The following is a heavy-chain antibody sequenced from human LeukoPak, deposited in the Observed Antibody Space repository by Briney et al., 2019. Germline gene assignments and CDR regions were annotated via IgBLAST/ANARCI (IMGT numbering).Heavy chain of an antibody. D-gene: IGHD2-2*01. CDR2: IRSKAYGGTT. J-gene: IGHJ4*02. CDR1: GFTFSSYA. CDR3: TRYRGCSSTSCYAGFDY. V-gene: IGHV3-49*04. Sequence: GGSLRLSCAASGFTFSSYAMSWVRQAPGKGLEWVGFIRSKAYGGTTEYAASVKGRFTISRDDSKSIAYLQMNSLKTEDTAVYYCTRYRGCSSTSCYAGFDYWGQGTLVTVSS.